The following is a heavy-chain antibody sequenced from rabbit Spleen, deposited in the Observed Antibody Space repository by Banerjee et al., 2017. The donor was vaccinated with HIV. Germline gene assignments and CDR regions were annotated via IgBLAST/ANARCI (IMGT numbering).Heavy chain of an antibody. CDR2: IATDSTGST. CDR1: GFDLSQNYV. J-gene: IGHJ4*01. CDR3: ARDLVAVIGWNFNL. D-gene: IGHD1-1*01. V-gene: IGHV1S45*01. Sequence: QEQLEESGGGLVKPGGTLTLTCKASGFDLSQNYVMCWVRQAPGKGLEWIGCIATDSTGSTWYANWAKGRFTISRTSSTTVTLQMTSLTAADTATYFCARDLVAVIGWNFNLWGQGTLVTVS.